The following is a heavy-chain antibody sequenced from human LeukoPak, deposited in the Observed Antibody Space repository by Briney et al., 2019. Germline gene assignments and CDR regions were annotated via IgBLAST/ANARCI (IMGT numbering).Heavy chain of an antibody. CDR2: IYQSGSS. CDR1: GGSIGSRNW. D-gene: IGHD3-22*01. CDR3: ARLTYYYDSSGSDL. J-gene: IGHJ2*01. Sequence: SETLSLTCAVSGGSIGSRNWWSWVRQPPGKGLQWIGEIYQSGSSIYNPSLRSRVTMSVDKSKDQLSLKLSSVTAADTAVYYCARLTYYYDSSGSDLWGRGTLVTVSS. V-gene: IGHV4-4*02.